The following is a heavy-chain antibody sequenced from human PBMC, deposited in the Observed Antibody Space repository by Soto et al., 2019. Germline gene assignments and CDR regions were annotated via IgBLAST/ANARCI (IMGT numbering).Heavy chain of an antibody. V-gene: IGHV1-18*01. D-gene: IGHD3-3*01. CDR3: ARDPLDGLRFLEWLLFFAY. CDR2: ISAYNGNT. CDR1: GYTFTSYG. Sequence: QVQLVQSGAEVKKPGASVKVSCKASGYTFTSYGISWVRQAPGQGLEWMGWISAYNGNTNYAQKLQGRVTMTTDTSTSTAYMELRSLRSDDTAVYYCARDPLDGLRFLEWLLFFAYWGQGTLVTVSS. J-gene: IGHJ4*02.